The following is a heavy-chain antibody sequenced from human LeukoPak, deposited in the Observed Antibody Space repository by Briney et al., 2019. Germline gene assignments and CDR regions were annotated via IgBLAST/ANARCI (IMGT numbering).Heavy chain of an antibody. J-gene: IGHJ4*02. Sequence: GSSVKLSCKASGGTLITHIISRVRQAPGQGLEWMGRIVPMIGIANYAQKFQGRVTITADKSTNTAYMEMNNLRFEDTAVYYCARHSSRGQYYAFDFWGQGALVTVSS. CDR1: GGTLITHI. V-gene: IGHV1-69*02. CDR2: IVPMIGIA. CDR3: ARHSSRGQYYAFDF. D-gene: IGHD3-3*01.